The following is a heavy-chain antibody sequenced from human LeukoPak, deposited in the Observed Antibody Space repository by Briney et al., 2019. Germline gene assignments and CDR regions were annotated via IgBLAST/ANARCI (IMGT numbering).Heavy chain of an antibody. Sequence: PGGSLRLSCAASGFTFSSYAMHWVRQAPGKGLEWVAVISYDGSNKYYADSVKGRFTISRDNSKNTLYLQMNSLRAEDTAVYYCARRIHCGGNSGIFYYGMDVWGQGTTVTVSS. V-gene: IGHV3-30-3*01. CDR1: GFTFSSYA. CDR3: ARRIHCGGNSGIFYYGMDV. D-gene: IGHD4-23*01. CDR2: ISYDGSNK. J-gene: IGHJ6*02.